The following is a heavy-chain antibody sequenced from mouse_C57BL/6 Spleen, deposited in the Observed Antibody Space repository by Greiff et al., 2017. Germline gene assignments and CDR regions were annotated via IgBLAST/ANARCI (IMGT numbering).Heavy chain of an antibody. CDR3: ARPTAQATVPWFAY. J-gene: IGHJ3*01. CDR1: GFTFSDYG. CDR2: ISSGSSTI. Sequence: EVKLVESGGGLVKPGGSLKLSCAASGFTFSDYGMHWVRQAPEKGLEWVAYISSGSSTIYYADTVKGRFTISRDNDKNTLFLQMTSLRSEDTAMYYCARPTAQATVPWFAYWGQGTLVTVSA. V-gene: IGHV5-17*01. D-gene: IGHD3-2*02.